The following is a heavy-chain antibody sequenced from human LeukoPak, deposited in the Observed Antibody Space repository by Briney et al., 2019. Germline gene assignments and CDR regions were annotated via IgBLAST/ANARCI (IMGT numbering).Heavy chain of an antibody. J-gene: IGHJ4*02. CDR3: ARMDYGGYDGRDY. V-gene: IGHV1-18*01. D-gene: IGHD5-12*01. CDR1: GYTFTTYG. CDR2: ISAYSGNT. Sequence: ASVKVSCKASGYTFTTYGISWVRQAPGQGLEWMGWISAYSGNTNYAQKLQGRVTMTTDTSTSTVYMELRSLRSDDTAVYYCARMDYGGYDGRDYWGQGTLVTVSP.